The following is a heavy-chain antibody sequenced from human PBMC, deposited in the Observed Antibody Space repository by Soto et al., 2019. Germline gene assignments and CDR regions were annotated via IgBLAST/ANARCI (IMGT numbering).Heavy chain of an antibody. V-gene: IGHV1-46*01. CDR1: GNTFTNYY. D-gene: IGHD3-10*01. Sequence: ASVKVSCKSSGNTFTNYYIHWVRQAPGQGLEWMGTINPSGGTTGYAQRLQGRLTVTRDTSTGIVYMELSTLRSDDTAVYYCARGGSGSYVHYFDYWGQGTLGTVSS. CDR3: ARGGSGSYVHYFDY. CDR2: INPSGGTT. J-gene: IGHJ4*02.